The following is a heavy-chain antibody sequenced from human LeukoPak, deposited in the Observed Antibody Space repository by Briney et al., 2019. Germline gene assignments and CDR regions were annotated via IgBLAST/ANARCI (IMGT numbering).Heavy chain of an antibody. Sequence: PGGSLRLSCAASGFTFSSYGMSWVRQAPGKGLEWVSAISGSGGSTYYADSVKGRFTISRDNSKNTLYLQMSSLRAEDTAVYYCAKVITLVDAFDIWGQGTMVTVSS. J-gene: IGHJ3*02. CDR2: ISGSGGST. CDR1: GFTFSSYG. CDR3: AKVITLVDAFDI. D-gene: IGHD6-13*01. V-gene: IGHV3-23*01.